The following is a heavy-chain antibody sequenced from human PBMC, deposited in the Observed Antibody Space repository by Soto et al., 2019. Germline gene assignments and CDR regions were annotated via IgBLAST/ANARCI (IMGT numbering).Heavy chain of an antibody. CDR1: GYTFTQYP. CDR2: INTGNGDT. Sequence: GASVKVSCKASGYTFTQYPMHWVRQAPGQRLEWMGWINTGNGDTEYSQNFQGRVTITRDTSTSTVHMELSSLRSEDTAVYYCASRPGSEKWLVLEYWGQGTLVTV. D-gene: IGHD6-19*01. V-gene: IGHV1-3*04. CDR3: ASRPGSEKWLVLEY. J-gene: IGHJ4*02.